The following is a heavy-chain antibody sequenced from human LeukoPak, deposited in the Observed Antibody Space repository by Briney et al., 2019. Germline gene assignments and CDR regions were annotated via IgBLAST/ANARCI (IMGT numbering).Heavy chain of an antibody. V-gene: IGHV3-21*04. D-gene: IGHD2-21*01. CDR2: ISSSSSYI. CDR1: GFTFSSYS. J-gene: IGHJ4*02. CDR3: ARAPVTSCRGAFCYPFDL. Sequence: PGGSLRLSCAASGFTFSSYSMNWVRQAPGKGLEWVSSISSSSSYIYYADSVRGRFTIYRDNFRNTLYLQMNRLRVEDAALYYCARAPVTSCRGAFCYPFDLWGQGVLVTVSS.